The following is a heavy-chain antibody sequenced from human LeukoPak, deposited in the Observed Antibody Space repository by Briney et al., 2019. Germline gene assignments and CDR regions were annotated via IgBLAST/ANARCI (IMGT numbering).Heavy chain of an antibody. Sequence: SETLSLTCTVSGYSISSGYYWGWIRQPPGKGLEWIGSIYHSGSTYYNPSLKSRVTISVDTSKSHFSLKLSSVTAADTAVYYCARQDFGSGILPGYWGQGTLVTVSS. CDR3: ARQDFGSGILPGY. V-gene: IGHV4-38-2*02. CDR2: IYHSGST. J-gene: IGHJ4*02. CDR1: GYSISSGYY. D-gene: IGHD3-10*01.